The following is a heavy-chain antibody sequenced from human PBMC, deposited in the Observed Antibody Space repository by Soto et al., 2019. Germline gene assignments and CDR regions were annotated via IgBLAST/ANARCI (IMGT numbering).Heavy chain of an antibody. Sequence: GGSLRLSCAASGFTFSSYAMHWVRQAPGKGLEWVAVISYDGSNKYYADSVKGRFTISRDNSKNTLYLQMNSLRAEDTAVYYCARMGYSSSSYYFDYWGQGTLVTVSS. CDR2: ISYDGSNK. CDR3: ARMGYSSSSYYFDY. D-gene: IGHD6-6*01. J-gene: IGHJ4*02. CDR1: GFTFSSYA. V-gene: IGHV3-30-3*01.